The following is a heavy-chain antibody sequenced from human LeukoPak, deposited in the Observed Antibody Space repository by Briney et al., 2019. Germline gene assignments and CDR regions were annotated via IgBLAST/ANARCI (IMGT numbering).Heavy chain of an antibody. CDR3: TRNPHPHCSGVHCPSDT. CDR2: ISCKIYTRST. CDR1: GFTFGSYG. V-gene: IGHV3-49*04. Sequence: GGSLRLSCTASGFTFGSYGMSWVRQAPGRGLEWVSFISCKIYTRSTDYAASVKGRFVISTDNSEITIQLQMTRPEAADPYFYYCTRNPHPHCSGVHCPSDTWGQGTLVTVSS. J-gene: IGHJ5*02. D-gene: IGHD2-15*01.